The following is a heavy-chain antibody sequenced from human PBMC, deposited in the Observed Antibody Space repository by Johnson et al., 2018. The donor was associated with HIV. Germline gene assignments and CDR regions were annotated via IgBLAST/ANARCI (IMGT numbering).Heavy chain of an antibody. Sequence: QVQLVESGGGLVQPGGSLRLSCAASGFTFSSYAMHWVRQAPGTGLEWVAVISYDGSNEYYADSVQGRFTISRDNSKNTLYLQINSLRAEDTAVYYCARDRAPVYSSSSTPFDAFDFWGQGTMVTVSS. CDR3: ARDRAPVYSSSSTPFDAFDF. CDR2: ISYDGSNE. J-gene: IGHJ3*01. D-gene: IGHD6-6*01. V-gene: IGHV3-30-3*01. CDR1: GFTFSSYA.